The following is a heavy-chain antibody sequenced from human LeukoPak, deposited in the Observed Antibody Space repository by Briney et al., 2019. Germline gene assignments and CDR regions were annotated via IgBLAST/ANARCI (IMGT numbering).Heavy chain of an antibody. J-gene: IGHJ4*02. Sequence: SQTLSLTCVISGDSVSSNSASWNWIRQSPSRGLGWLGRTYYKSKWYNDYAVSVKIRITITPDTSKKQFSLQLNSVTPEDTAVYYCARGMRAHSNFPYFDYWGQGSRVTVSS. CDR3: ARGMRAHSNFPYFDY. D-gene: IGHD4-11*01. CDR2: TYYKSKWYN. CDR1: GDSVSSNSAS. V-gene: IGHV6-1*01.